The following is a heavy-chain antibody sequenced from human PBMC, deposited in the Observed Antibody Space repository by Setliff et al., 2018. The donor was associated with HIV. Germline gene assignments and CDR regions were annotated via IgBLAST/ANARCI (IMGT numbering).Heavy chain of an antibody. CDR1: GGSFSGYY. Sequence: SETLSLTCAVYGGSFSGYYWSWIRQPPGKGLEWIGEINHSGSTNYNPSLKSRVTISVDTSKNQFSLQLNSVTPEDTAVYYCARGGDWDDCYYMDVWGKGTTVTVSS. CDR2: INHSGST. CDR3: ARGGDWDDCYYMDV. J-gene: IGHJ6*03. D-gene: IGHD1-1*01. V-gene: IGHV4-34*01.